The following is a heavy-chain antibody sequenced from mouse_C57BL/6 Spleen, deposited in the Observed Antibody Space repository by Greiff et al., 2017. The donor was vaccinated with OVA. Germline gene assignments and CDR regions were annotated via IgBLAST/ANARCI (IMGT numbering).Heavy chain of an antibody. CDR1: GYTFTSYW. CDR2: IGPSDSYT. J-gene: IGHJ1*03. V-gene: IGHV1-50*01. D-gene: IGHD4-1*01. Sequence: VQLQQPGAELVKPGASVKLSCKASGYTFTSYWMRWVKQRPGQGLEWIGEIGPSDSYTDYNQKSKGKATLTVDTSSSTAYMQLSSLTSEDSAVYYGARLGSSYWYFDVWGTGTTVTVSS. CDR3: ARLGSSYWYFDV.